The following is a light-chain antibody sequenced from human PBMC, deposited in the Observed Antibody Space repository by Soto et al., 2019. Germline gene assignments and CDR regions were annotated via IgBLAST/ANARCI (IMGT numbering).Light chain of an antibody. CDR1: SSGVGGYNY. CDR3: SSYTGSTTI. J-gene: IGLJ2*01. CDR2: DVS. Sequence: QSALTQPASVSGSPGQSITISCTGISSGVGGYNYVSWYQQHPGKAPKFMIYDVSNRPSGVSTRFSGSKSGNTASLTISGLQAEDEADYYCSSYTGSTTIFGGGTKLTVL. V-gene: IGLV2-14*03.